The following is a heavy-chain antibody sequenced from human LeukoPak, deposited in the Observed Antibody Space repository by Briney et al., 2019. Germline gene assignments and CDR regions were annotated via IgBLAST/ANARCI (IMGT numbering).Heavy chain of an antibody. V-gene: IGHV4-34*01. CDR3: ARGLEWLALRFLEWSPTYYFDY. D-gene: IGHD3-3*01. CDR1: GGSFSGYY. J-gene: IGHJ4*02. Sequence: SETLSLTCAVYGGSFSGYYWSWIRQPPGKGLEWIGEINHSGSTNYNPSLKSRVTTSVNTSKNQFSLKLSSVTAADTAVYYCARGLEWLALRFLEWSPTYYFDYWGQGTLVTVSS. CDR2: INHSGST.